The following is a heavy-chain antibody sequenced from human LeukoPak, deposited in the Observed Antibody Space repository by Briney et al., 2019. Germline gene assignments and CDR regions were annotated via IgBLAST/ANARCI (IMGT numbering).Heavy chain of an antibody. CDR1: GFTFSGSA. Sequence: PGESLRLSCAASGFTFSGSAMHWVRQASGKGLEWVGRIRSKANSYATAYAASVKGRFTISRDDSKNTAYLQMNSLKTEDTAVYYCTRPGGDFDYWGQGTLVTVSS. CDR2: IRSKANSYAT. CDR3: TRPGGDFDY. D-gene: IGHD3-16*01. V-gene: IGHV3-73*01. J-gene: IGHJ4*02.